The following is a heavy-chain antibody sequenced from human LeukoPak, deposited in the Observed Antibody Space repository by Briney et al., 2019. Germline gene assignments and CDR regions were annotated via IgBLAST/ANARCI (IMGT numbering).Heavy chain of an antibody. J-gene: IGHJ4*02. V-gene: IGHV4-39*01. Sequence: PSETLSLTCTVSGGSISSSSYYWGWIRQPPGKGLEWIGSIYYSGSTYYNPSLKSRVTISVDTSKNQFSLKLSSVTAADTAVYYCASLETDSSGYYYYFDYWGQGTLVTVSS. D-gene: IGHD3-22*01. CDR3: ASLETDSSGYYYYFDY. CDR2: IYYSGST. CDR1: GGSISSSSYY.